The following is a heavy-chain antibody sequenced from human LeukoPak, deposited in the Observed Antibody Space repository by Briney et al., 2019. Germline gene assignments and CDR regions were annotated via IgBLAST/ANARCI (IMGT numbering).Heavy chain of an antibody. CDR3: ARGCSSTSCYGFDY. V-gene: IGHV3-53*01. CDR1: GFTVSSEY. Sequence: GGSLGLSCAASGFTVSSEYMSWVRQAPGKGLEWVSVIYSGGSTYYADSVKGRFTISRDNSKNTLYLQMNGLRAEDTAVYYCARGCSSTSCYGFDYWGQGTLVTVSS. D-gene: IGHD2-2*01. CDR2: IYSGGST. J-gene: IGHJ4*02.